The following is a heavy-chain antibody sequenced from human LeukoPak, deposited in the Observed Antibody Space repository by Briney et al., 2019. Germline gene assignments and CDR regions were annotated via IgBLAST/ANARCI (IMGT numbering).Heavy chain of an antibody. Sequence: GGSLRLSCVASGFASSSYAMSWVRQPPGKGLEWVSVISRRDDYTYYADSVKGRFTISRDNSKNTLYLQMNTLRAEDTAVYYCANDYRSGSFHDFWGQGTLVTVSS. D-gene: IGHD3-10*01. CDR3: ANDYRSGSFHDF. J-gene: IGHJ4*02. CDR1: GFASSSYA. CDR2: ISRRDDYT. V-gene: IGHV3-23*01.